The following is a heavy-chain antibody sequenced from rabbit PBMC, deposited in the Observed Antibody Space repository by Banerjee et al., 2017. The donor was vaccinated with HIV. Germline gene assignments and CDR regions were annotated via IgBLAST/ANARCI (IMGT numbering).Heavy chain of an antibody. V-gene: IGHV1S29*01. CDR3: ARSNTYYGMDL. CDR2: ITYRGSA. J-gene: IGHJ6*01. Sequence: QEQLKETGGGLVQPGGSLTLSCTASGFDFSSYAITWVRQAPGKGLEYIGYITYRGSAYYASWVNGRFTISRENTQNTLYLQLNSLTAADTATYFCARSNTYYGMDLWGPGTLVTV. CDR1: GFDFSSYA.